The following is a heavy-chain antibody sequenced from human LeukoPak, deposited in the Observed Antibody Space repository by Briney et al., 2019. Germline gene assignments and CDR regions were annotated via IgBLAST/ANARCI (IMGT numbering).Heavy chain of an antibody. D-gene: IGHD4-17*01. V-gene: IGHV4-31*03. J-gene: IGHJ4*02. CDR1: GGSISSGGCY. Sequence: SETLSLTCTVSGGSISSGGCYWSWIRQHPGKGLEWIGYIYYSGSTYYNPSFKSRVTISVDTSKNQFSLKLSSVTAADTAVYYCARAPTSYGDYSPPHADYWGQGTLVTVSS. CDR2: IYYSGST. CDR3: ARAPTSYGDYSPPHADY.